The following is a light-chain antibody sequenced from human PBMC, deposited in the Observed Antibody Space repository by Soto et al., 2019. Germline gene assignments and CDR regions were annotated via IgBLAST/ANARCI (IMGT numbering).Light chain of an antibody. V-gene: IGKV1-39*01. Sequence: DIQMTQSPSSLSASVGDRVTITCRASQSISSYLNWYQQKPGKAPKLLIYAASSLGSGVPSRFSGSGSGTDFTLTISSLQPDDSATYYCQHYNTYTWTFGLGTKVDIK. J-gene: IGKJ1*01. CDR1: QSISSY. CDR2: AAS. CDR3: QHYNTYTWT.